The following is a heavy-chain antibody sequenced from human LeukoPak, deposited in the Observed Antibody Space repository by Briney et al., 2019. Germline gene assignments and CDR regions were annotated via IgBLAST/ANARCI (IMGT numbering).Heavy chain of an antibody. CDR2: ISSSSSYI. CDR1: GFTFSSYS. V-gene: IGHV3-21*01. Sequence: GGSLRLSCAASGFTFSSYSMNWVRQAPGKGLEWVSSISSSSSYIYYADSVKGRFTISRDNAKNSLYLQMNSLRAEDTAVYYCARAYDFWSGPYYFDYWGQGTLVTVSS. J-gene: IGHJ4*02. CDR3: ARAYDFWSGPYYFDY. D-gene: IGHD3-3*01.